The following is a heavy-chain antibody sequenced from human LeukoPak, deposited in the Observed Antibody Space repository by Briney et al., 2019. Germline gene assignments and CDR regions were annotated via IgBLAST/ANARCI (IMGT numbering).Heavy chain of an antibody. V-gene: IGHV1-18*01. CDR1: DYMFTSYG. CDR3: ARGHRYCTNGVCYDY. Sequence: ASVKVSCKASDYMFTSYGINWVRQAPGQGLEWMGWISSYDGNTNYAQRLQGRVTMTTDSSTSTAYMELRSLRSDDTAVYYCARGHRYCTNGVCYDYWGQGTLVTVSS. CDR2: ISSYDGNT. J-gene: IGHJ4*02. D-gene: IGHD2-8*01.